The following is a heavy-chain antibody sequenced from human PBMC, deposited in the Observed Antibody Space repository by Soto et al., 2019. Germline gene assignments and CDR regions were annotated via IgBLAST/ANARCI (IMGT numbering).Heavy chain of an antibody. D-gene: IGHD3-22*01. CDR2: IIPIFGTA. CDR1: GGTFSSYA. CDR3: ASIDSSGYYPRSYYYGMDV. Sequence: SVKVSCKASGGTFSSYAISWVRQAPGQGLEWMGGIIPIFGTANYAQKFQGRVTITADESTSTAYMELSSLRSEDTAVYYCASIDSSGYYPRSYYYGMDVWGQGTTVTSP. V-gene: IGHV1-69*13. J-gene: IGHJ6*02.